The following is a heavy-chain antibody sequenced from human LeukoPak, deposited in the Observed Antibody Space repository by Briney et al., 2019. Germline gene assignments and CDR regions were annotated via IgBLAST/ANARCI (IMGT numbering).Heavy chain of an antibody. D-gene: IGHD2-2*01. CDR3: ASSTSLSRGYYYYMDV. CDR2: IYPGDSDT. Sequence: GESLKISCKGSGYSFTSYWIGWVRQMPGKGLEWMGIIYPGDSDTRYSPSFQGQVTISADKSISTAYLQWSSLKASDTAMYYCASSTSLSRGYYYYMDVWGKGTTVTVSS. V-gene: IGHV5-51*01. CDR1: GYSFTSYW. J-gene: IGHJ6*03.